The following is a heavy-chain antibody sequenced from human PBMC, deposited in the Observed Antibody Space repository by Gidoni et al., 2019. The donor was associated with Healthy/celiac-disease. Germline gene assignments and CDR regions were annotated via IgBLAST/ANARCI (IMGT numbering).Heavy chain of an antibody. J-gene: IGHJ4*02. V-gene: IGHV1-2*02. CDR2: INPNSGGT. Sequence: QVQLVQSGAEVKTPGASVKVSCQASGYTFTGYYMHWVRQAPGQGLEWMGWINPNSGGTNYAQKFQGRVTMTRDTSISTAYMELSRLRSDDTAVYYCARGSSERGEWEPLMGYWGQGTLVTVSS. D-gene: IGHD1-26*01. CDR1: GYTFTGYY. CDR3: ARGSSERGEWEPLMGY.